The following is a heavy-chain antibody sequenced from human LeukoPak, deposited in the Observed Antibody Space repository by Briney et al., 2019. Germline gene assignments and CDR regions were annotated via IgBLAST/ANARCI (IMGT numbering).Heavy chain of an antibody. V-gene: IGHV4-39*07. Sequence: SETLSLTCTVSGGSISSSSYYWGWIRQPPGKGLEWIGEINHSGSTNYNPSLMSRVTISVDTSKNQFSLKLSSVTAGGTAVYYCARLLVPAPYYRDVWGKGTTVIVSS. J-gene: IGHJ6*03. D-gene: IGHD2-2*01. CDR1: GGSISSSSYY. CDR3: ARLLVPAPYYRDV. CDR2: INHSGST.